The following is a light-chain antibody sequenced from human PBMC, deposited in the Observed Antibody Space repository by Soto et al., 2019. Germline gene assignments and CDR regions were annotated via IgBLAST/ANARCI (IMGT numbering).Light chain of an antibody. Sequence: QSVLTQPPSVSAAPGQRVTISCSGSSSNIGGNPVSWYQQLPGTAPKLLIYGSTNRPSGVPGRFSGSKSGTSASLAITGLQAEDEADYYCQSYDSSLSGYVFGAGTKVTVL. CDR3: QSYDSSLSGYV. J-gene: IGLJ1*01. CDR2: GST. V-gene: IGLV1-40*01. CDR1: SSNIGGNP.